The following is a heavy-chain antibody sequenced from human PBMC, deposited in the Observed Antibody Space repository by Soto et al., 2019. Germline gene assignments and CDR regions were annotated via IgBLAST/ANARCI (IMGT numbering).Heavy chain of an antibody. Sequence: NPSETLSLTCTVSGGSISSGGYSWSWIRQPPGKGLEWIGYIYHSGSTYYNPSLKSRVTISVDRSKNQFSLKLSSVTAADTAVYYCARGREYSYGLDFDYWGQGTLVTVSS. CDR3: ARGREYSYGLDFDY. D-gene: IGHD5-18*01. J-gene: IGHJ4*02. CDR1: GGSISSGGYS. CDR2: IYHSGST. V-gene: IGHV4-30-2*01.